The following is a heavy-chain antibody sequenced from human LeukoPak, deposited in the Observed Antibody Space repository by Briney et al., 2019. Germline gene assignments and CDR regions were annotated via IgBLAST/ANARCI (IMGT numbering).Heavy chain of an antibody. V-gene: IGHV3-30*18. CDR2: ISADGHTK. Sequence: PGGSLRLSCAASGFTFSSHGMHWVRQAPGKGLDWVVVISADGHTKYYADSVKGRFTISRDNSKNTVYLEMTGLREEDTAVYYCAKDRELGYFDYWGQGTLVTVSS. J-gene: IGHJ4*02. D-gene: IGHD1-26*01. CDR1: GFTFSSHG. CDR3: AKDRELGYFDY.